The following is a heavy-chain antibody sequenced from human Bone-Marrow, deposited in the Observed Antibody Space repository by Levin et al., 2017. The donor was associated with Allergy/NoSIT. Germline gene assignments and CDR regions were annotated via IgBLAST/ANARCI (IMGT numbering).Heavy chain of an antibody. D-gene: IGHD6-13*01. CDR3: AGTSSSWYTYYYYGMDV. J-gene: IGHJ6*02. Sequence: GGSLRLSCAASGFTVSVNYMNWVRQAPGKGLEWVSVISSGGDTYYADSVKGRFVISRDNSKNTLYLRLNSLRAEVTAVYYCAGTSSSWYTYYYYGMDVWGQGTTVTVSS. CDR2: ISSGGDT. V-gene: IGHV3-53*01. CDR1: GFTVSVNY.